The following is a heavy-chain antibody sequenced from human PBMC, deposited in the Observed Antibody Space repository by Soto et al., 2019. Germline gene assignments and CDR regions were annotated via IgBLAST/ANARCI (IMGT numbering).Heavy chain of an antibody. D-gene: IGHD3-22*01. CDR2: IRSKANSYAT. V-gene: IGHV3-73*02. CDR3: TAVDSSGYYAYYYYGMDV. CDR1: GFTFSGSA. J-gene: IGHJ6*02. Sequence: EVQLVESGGGLVQPGGSLKLSCAASGFTFSGSAMHWVRQAPGKGLEWVGGIRSKANSYATAYAASVKGRFTISRDDSKNTAYLQMNSLKTEDTAVYYCTAVDSSGYYAYYYYGMDVWGQGTTVTVSS.